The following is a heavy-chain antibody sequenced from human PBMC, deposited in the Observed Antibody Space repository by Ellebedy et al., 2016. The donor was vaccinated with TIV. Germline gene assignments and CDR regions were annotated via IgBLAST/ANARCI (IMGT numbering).Heavy chain of an antibody. Sequence: GGSLRLSCAASGFAFSSYAMHWVRQAPGKGLEWVAVISYDGSNKYYADSVKGRFTISRDNSKNTLYLQMNSLRAEDTAVYYCARKIRNWFDPWGQGTLVTVSS. D-gene: IGHD3-3*01. CDR3: ARKIRNWFDP. J-gene: IGHJ5*02. CDR1: GFAFSSYA. CDR2: ISYDGSNK. V-gene: IGHV3-30*04.